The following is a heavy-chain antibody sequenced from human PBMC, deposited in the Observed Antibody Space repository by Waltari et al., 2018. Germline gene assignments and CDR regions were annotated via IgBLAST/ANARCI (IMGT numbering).Heavy chain of an antibody. V-gene: IGHV1-24*01. Sequence: QVQLLQSGTEVRKPGASVKVPCRVSGYALAELPFSEMPLHWVRQSPGKGLQWMAGFDVEDGQRLYAQAFQGRVTVTEDPSSETAYLELTNLRSEDTAVYYCARDPRTYASGEGCFDPWGQGTLVTVSS. CDR3: ARDPRTYASGEGCFDP. CDR1: GYALAELP. J-gene: IGHJ5*02. D-gene: IGHD3-10*01. CDR2: FDVEDGQR.